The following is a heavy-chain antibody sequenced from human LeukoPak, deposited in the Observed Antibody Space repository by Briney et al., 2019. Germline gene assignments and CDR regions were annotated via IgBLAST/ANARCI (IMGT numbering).Heavy chain of an antibody. D-gene: IGHD1-26*01. J-gene: IGHJ1*01. V-gene: IGHV1-46*01. CDR3: AAEWELLSFQH. CDR2: INPSGGST. Sequence: ASVKVSCKASGYTFTSYYMHWVRQAPGQGLEWMGIINPSGGSTSYAQKFQGRVTMTRDTSTSTVYMELSSLRSKDTAVYYCAAEWELLSFQHWGQGTLVTVSS. CDR1: GYTFTSYY.